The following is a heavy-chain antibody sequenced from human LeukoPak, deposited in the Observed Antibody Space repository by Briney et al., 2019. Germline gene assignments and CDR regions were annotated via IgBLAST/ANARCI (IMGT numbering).Heavy chain of an antibody. Sequence: NPGGSLRLSCAASGFTFSNAWMSWVRQAPGKGLEWVGRIKSKTDGGTTDYAAPVKGRFTISRDDSKNTLYLQMNSLRAEDTAIYYCAKDRGGGFDVWGQGTTVTVSS. J-gene: IGHJ6*02. CDR3: AKDRGGGFDV. V-gene: IGHV3-15*01. D-gene: IGHD3-10*01. CDR1: GFTFSNAW. CDR2: IKSKTDGGTT.